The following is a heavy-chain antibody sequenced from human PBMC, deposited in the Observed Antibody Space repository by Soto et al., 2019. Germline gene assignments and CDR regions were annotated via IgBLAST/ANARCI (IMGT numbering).Heavy chain of an antibody. V-gene: IGHV3-30*18. D-gene: IGHD3-3*01. CDR1: GFTFSTYG. CDR2: TSYDGRNK. Sequence: QAQVVESGGGVVQPGGSLRLSCAGSGFTFSTYGVHWVRQAPGKGLEWVAVTSYDGRNKYYADSVKGRFTVTRDKSKNTGNLQMNSHRPEDTVVFYRAKQAAEYDFLSSYDRVGHYYDGMDVWGQGTTVTVSS. J-gene: IGHJ6*02. CDR3: AKQAAEYDFLSSYDRVGHYYDGMDV.